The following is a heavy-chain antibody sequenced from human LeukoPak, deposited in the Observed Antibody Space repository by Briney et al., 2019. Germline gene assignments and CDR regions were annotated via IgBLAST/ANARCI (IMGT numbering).Heavy chain of an antibody. CDR1: GYTFTSYG. Sequence: ASVKVSCKASGYTFTSYGTSWVRQAPGQGLEWMGWISAYNGNTNYAQKLQGRVTMTTDTSTSTAYMELRSLRSDDTAVYYCARDITGSGWYRSNLNWFDPWGQGTLVTVSS. CDR2: ISAYNGNT. J-gene: IGHJ5*02. CDR3: ARDITGSGWYRSNLNWFDP. D-gene: IGHD6-19*01. V-gene: IGHV1-18*01.